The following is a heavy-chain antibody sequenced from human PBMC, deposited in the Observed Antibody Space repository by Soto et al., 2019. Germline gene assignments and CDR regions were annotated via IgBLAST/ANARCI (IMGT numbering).Heavy chain of an antibody. CDR2: ISSTTNYI. Sequence: PGGSLRLSCAASGFTFTRYSMNWVRQAPGKGLEWVSSISSTTNYIYYADSMKGRFTVSRDNAKNSVYLYMNSLSAEDTALYYCARESEDLTSNFDYWGQGTLVTVSS. V-gene: IGHV3-21*01. CDR1: GFTFTRYS. CDR3: ARESEDLTSNFDY. J-gene: IGHJ4*02.